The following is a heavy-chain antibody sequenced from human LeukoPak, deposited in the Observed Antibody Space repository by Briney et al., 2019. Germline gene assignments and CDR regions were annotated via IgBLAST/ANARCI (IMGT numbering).Heavy chain of an antibody. V-gene: IGHV1-69*04. CDR3: ARERIPQDKYHYYVMDV. D-gene: IGHD2-2*02. J-gene: IGHJ6*02. Sequence: TVKVFCKVSAHTFNRHAISWVRQAPGKALESMRRLTPILGTTNYAKSFQGRITINTDIPTCTVHMELRSLRSEDTATYFCARERIPQDKYHYYVMDVWGQGPTVAVAS. CDR1: AHTFNRHA. CDR2: LTPILGTT.